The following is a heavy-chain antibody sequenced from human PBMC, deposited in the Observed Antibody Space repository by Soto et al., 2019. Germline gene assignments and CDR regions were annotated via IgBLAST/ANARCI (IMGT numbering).Heavy chain of an antibody. CDR2: ISYDGSNK. CDR1: GFTFSSYA. J-gene: IGHJ2*01. D-gene: IGHD5-18*01. CDR3: ARDPLWGTAMVHWYFDL. Sequence: QVQLVESGGGVVQPGRSLRLSCAASGFTFSSYAMHWVRQAPGKGLEWVAVISYDGSNKYYADSVKGRFTISRDNSKNTLYLQMNCLRAEDTAVYYCARDPLWGTAMVHWYFDLWGRGTLVTVSS. V-gene: IGHV3-30-3*01.